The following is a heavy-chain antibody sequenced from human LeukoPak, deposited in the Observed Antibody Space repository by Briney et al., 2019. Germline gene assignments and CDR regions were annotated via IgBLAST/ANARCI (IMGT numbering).Heavy chain of an antibody. Sequence: SETLSLTCNVSGYSISSGYYWGWIRQPPGKALEWIGTVYHSGSTYYNPSLKSRVTVSVNTSKNHFSLKLSSVTAADTAVYYCARGRPVVVVAATSFDPWGQGTLVTVSS. CDR2: VYHSGST. D-gene: IGHD2-15*01. V-gene: IGHV4-38-2*02. J-gene: IGHJ5*02. CDR3: ARGRPVVVVAATSFDP. CDR1: GYSISSGYY.